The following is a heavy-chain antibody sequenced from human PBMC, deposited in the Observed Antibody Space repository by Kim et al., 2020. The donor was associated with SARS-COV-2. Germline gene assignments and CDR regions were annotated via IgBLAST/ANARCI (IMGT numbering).Heavy chain of an antibody. V-gene: IGHV4-59*01. D-gene: IGHD4-4*01. Sequence: SETLSLTCTVSGDSIPGNYWSWIRQPPGKGLECIGYNYSSGSTYYNPSLKSRITISVDTSKNQFSLNLNSVTAADTAVYYCARGGGLNYFDPWGQGTLVTVSS. CDR1: GDSIPGNY. J-gene: IGHJ5*02. CDR3: ARGGGLNYFDP. CDR2: NYSSGST.